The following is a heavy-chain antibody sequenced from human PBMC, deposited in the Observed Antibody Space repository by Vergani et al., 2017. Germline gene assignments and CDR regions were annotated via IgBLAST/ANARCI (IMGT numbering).Heavy chain of an antibody. CDR2: IYYSGST. Sequence: QVQLQESGPGLVKPSETLSLTCTVSGGSISSYYWSWIRQPPGKGLEWIGYIYYSGSTYYNPSLKSRVTISVDTSKNQFSLKLSSVTAADTAVYYCARDLGGFDYWGQGTLVTVSS. J-gene: IGHJ4*02. CDR1: GGSISSYY. V-gene: IGHV4-59*12. CDR3: ARDLGGFDY. D-gene: IGHD3-16*01.